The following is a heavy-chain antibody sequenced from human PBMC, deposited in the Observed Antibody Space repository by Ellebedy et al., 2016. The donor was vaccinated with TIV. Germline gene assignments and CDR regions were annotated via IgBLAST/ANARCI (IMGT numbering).Heavy chain of an antibody. V-gene: IGHV1-46*01. CDR3: ARGFGIVGATSDFDY. Sequence: AASVKVSCKASGYTFTSYYMHWVRQAPGQGLEWMGIINPSGGSTSYAQKFQGRVNMTRDTSTSTVYMELSSLRSEDTAVYYCARGFGIVGATSDFDYWGQGTLVTVSS. D-gene: IGHD1-26*01. CDR1: GYTFTSYY. CDR2: INPSGGST. J-gene: IGHJ4*02.